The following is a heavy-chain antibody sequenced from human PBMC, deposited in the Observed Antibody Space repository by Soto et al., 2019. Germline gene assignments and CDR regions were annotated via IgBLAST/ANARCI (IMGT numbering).Heavy chain of an antibody. Sequence: QVQLVQSGAEVKKPGASVKVSCKASGYTFTSYGISWVRQAPGQGLEWMGWIIIYNGNTNYAQRLQGRVTMTTDTSTSTAYMEQRSLRSDDTAVYYCARGAYDSSGYYYYHGMDVWGQGTTVTVSS. CDR2: IIIYNGNT. V-gene: IGHV1-18*01. D-gene: IGHD3-22*01. J-gene: IGHJ6*02. CDR3: ARGAYDSSGYYYYHGMDV. CDR1: GYTFTSYG.